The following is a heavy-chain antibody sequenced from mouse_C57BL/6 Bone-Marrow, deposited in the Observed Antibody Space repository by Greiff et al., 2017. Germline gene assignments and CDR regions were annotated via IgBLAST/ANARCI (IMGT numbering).Heavy chain of an antibody. Sequence: VLRVVSGPGLGAPSQSLSITCTVSGFSLTSYAISWVRQPPGTGLEWLGVIWTGGGTNYDSALKSRLSISKDNSKSQVFLKMNSLQTDDTARYYCARNGYYYDFERCAMDYWGQGTSGTVSS. CDR2: IWTGGGT. J-gene: IGHJ4*01. D-gene: IGHD2-4*01. CDR3: ARNGYYYDFERCAMDY. V-gene: IGHV2-9-1*01. CDR1: GFSLTSYA.